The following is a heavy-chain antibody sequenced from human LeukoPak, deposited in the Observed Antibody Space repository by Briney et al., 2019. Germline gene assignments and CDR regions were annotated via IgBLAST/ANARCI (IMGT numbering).Heavy chain of an antibody. V-gene: IGHV3-21*01. CDR2: ITTRSDYT. CDR3: AKGPSYFQH. CDR1: GFTFDSYS. J-gene: IGHJ1*01. Sequence: GGSLRLSCAAFGFTFDSYSMTWVRQAPGKGLEWISSITTRSDYTYYTDSVEGRFTISRDNSKNTLYLQMNSLRAEDTAVYYCAKGPSYFQHWGQGTLVTVSS.